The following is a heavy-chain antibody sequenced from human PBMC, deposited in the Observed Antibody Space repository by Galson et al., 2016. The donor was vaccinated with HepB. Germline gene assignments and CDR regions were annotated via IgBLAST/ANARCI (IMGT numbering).Heavy chain of an antibody. CDR2: ITGSGDVI. V-gene: IGHV3-48*03. CDR1: GFTFSSYE. J-gene: IGHJ5*02. Sequence: SLRLSCAASGFTFSSYEMNWVRQAPGKGLEWVSVITGSGDVILYADSVRGRFTISRDNAKNSLYLQMDSLRVEDTGFYYCARGEKGYSEGASWGQGTLVTVSS. D-gene: IGHD3-22*01. CDR3: ARGEKGYSEGAS.